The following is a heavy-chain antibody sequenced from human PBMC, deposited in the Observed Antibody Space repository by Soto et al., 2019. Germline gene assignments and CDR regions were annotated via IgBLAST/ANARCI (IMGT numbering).Heavy chain of an antibody. CDR2: INSDGSST. CDR1: GFTFSRYW. CDR3: ARGPSRDGYS. Sequence: EVQLVESGGGLVQPGGSLRLSWAASGFTFSRYWMHWVRHAPGKGLMWVSRINSDGSSTSYADSVKGRFTISRDNAKNTLYLQMNSLRAEDTAVEYCARGPSRDGYSWGQGTLVTVSS. V-gene: IGHV3-74*01. J-gene: IGHJ4*02. D-gene: IGHD2-21*01.